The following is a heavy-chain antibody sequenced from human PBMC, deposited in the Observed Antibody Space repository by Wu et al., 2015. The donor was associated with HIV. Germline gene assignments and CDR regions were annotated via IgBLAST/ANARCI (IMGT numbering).Heavy chain of an antibody. D-gene: IGHD2-21*01. J-gene: IGHJ5*02. CDR2: FDPEDGET. CDR1: GYNLPELS. V-gene: IGHV1-24*01. Sequence: QVHLVQSGAEVKKPGASVKVSCKVSGYNLPELSIHWVRQAPGKGLEWMGGFDPEDGETIYAQKFQGRFTMTEDTSTDTAYMELSSLRSDDTAMYYCARSSYCGGDCYSTLESWGQGTQVTVSS. CDR3: ARSSYCGGDCYSTLES.